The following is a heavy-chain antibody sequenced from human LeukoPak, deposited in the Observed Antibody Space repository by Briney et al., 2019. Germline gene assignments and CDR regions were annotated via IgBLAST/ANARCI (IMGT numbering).Heavy chain of an antibody. V-gene: IGHV1-46*01. CDR1: GYTFTSYY. Sequence: GASVKVSCKAFGYTFTSYYMHWVRQAPGQGLEWMGIINPSGGSTSYAQKFQGRVTMTRDTSTSTVYMELSSLRSEDTAVYYCARELVGAGCDYWGQGTLVTVSS. CDR3: ARELVGAGCDY. J-gene: IGHJ4*02. D-gene: IGHD1-26*01. CDR2: INPSGGST.